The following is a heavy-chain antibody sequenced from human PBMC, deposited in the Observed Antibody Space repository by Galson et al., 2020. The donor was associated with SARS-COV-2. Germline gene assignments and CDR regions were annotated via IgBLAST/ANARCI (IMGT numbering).Heavy chain of an antibody. CDR3: ARGFVGWSRGACFVF. J-gene: IGHJ4*02. CDR1: GDFISNGGYY. V-gene: IGHV4-31*03. CDR2: IYHSGTT. D-gene: IGHD6-19*01. Sequence: SETLSLTCTVSGDFISNGGYYWNWIRQHPERGLEWIGYIYHSGTTYYNPSLQSRSAISVDTSKNQFSLKITSVNVAYTAVYYCARGFVGWSRGACFVFWGQGMLVIVSS.